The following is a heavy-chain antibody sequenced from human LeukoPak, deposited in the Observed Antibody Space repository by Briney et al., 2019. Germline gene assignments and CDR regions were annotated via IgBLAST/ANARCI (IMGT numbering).Heavy chain of an antibody. CDR3: ARRPGDEWDY. CDR1: GSSFTSYW. CDR2: IYPGDSDT. V-gene: IGHV5-51*01. J-gene: IGHJ4*02. Sequence: GASLKISSKGSGSSFTSYWIGWVRQIPGKGLEWMGIIYPGDSDTRYSPSFQGQVTISADKSISTAYLQWSSLKASDTAMYYCARRPGDEWDYWGQGTLVTVSS. D-gene: IGHD3-10*01.